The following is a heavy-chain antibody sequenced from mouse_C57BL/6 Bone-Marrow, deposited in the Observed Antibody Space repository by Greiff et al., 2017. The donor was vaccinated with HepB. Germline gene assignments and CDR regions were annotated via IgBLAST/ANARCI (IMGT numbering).Heavy chain of an antibody. Sequence: EVQLVESGGGLVQSGRSLRLSCATSGFTFSDFYMEWVRQAPGKGLEWIAASRNKANDYTTEYSASVKGRFIVSRDTSQSILYLQMNALRAEDTAIYYCARDAGYDDDGWYFDVWGTGTTVTVSS. CDR3: ARDAGYDDDGWYFDV. CDR2: SRNKANDYTT. D-gene: IGHD2-4*01. V-gene: IGHV7-1*01. J-gene: IGHJ1*03. CDR1: GFTFSDFY.